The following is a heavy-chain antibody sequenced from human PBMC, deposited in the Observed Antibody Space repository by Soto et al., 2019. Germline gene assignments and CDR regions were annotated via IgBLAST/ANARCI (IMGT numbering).Heavy chain of an antibody. CDR3: AILEKGGMDV. V-gene: IGHV3-9*01. CDR2: ISWNSGNI. J-gene: IGHJ6*02. Sequence: GGSLRLSCAASGFTFHDYALHWVRQAPGKGLDWVSGISWNSGNIGYADSVKGRFTISRDNAKNSLYLQMNSLRVEDTALYYCAILEKGGMDVWGQGT. CDR1: GFTFHDYA. D-gene: IGHD1-1*01.